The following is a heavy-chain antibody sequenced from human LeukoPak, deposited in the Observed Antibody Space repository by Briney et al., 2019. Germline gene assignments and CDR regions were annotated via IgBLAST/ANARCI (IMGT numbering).Heavy chain of an antibody. Sequence: GGSLRLSCAASGFTFSSYGMQWVRQAPGKGLEWVAVIWYDGSKKYYADSVKGRFTISRDDSKSTLYLQMNGLRAEDTAVYYCVRDPATVTSYFDSWGQGTLVTVSS. CDR3: VRDPATVTSYFDS. V-gene: IGHV3-33*01. CDR1: GFTFSSYG. J-gene: IGHJ4*02. CDR2: IWYDGSKK. D-gene: IGHD2-15*01.